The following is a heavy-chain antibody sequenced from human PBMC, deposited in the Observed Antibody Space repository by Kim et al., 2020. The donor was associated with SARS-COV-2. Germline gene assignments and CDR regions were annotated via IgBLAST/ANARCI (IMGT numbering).Heavy chain of an antibody. J-gene: IGHJ4*02. CDR2: INAGNGNT. Sequence: ASVKVSCKASGYTFTSYAMHWVRQAPGQRLEWMGWINAGNGNTKYSQKFQGRVTITRDTSASTAYMELSSLRSEDTAVYYCARAECSSTSCPLLFDYWGQGTLVTVSS. V-gene: IGHV1-3*01. D-gene: IGHD2-2*01. CDR3: ARAECSSTSCPLLFDY. CDR1: GYTFTSYA.